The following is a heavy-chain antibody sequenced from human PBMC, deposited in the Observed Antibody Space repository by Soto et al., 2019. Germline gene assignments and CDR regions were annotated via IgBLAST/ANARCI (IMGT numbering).Heavy chain of an antibody. CDR2: IKQDGSEK. V-gene: IGHV3-7*03. CDR1: GFTFSSYW. J-gene: IGHJ3*02. Sequence: GGSLRLSCAASGFTFSSYWMSWVRQAPGKGLEWVANIKQDGSEKYYVDSVKGRFTISRDNAKNSLYLQMNSLGAEDTAVYYCARAAGASKEDTFDIWGQGTMVTVSS. D-gene: IGHD6-25*01. CDR3: ARAAGASKEDTFDI.